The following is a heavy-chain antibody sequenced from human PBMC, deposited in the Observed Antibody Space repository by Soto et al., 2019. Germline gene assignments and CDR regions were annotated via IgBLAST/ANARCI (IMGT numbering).Heavy chain of an antibody. CDR1: GGSIRGGYY. D-gene: IGHD6-13*01. CDR2: VSNTGNT. CDR3: ARCRFYSSTWYTAFDI. V-gene: IGHV4-39*01. J-gene: IGHJ3*02. Sequence: QLQLQESGPGLVKPSETLSLTCSVSGGSIRGGYYWVWVRQPPGKGLEWIGCVSNTGNTYQSPSLKSRLIISADTPNNQFSLRLSSVTAEDTAVYYCARCRFYSSTWYTAFDIWGHGTAVTVPS.